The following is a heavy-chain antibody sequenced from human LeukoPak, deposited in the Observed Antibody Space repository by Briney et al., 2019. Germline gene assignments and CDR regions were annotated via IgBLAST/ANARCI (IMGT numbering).Heavy chain of an antibody. CDR2: IRYDGSNK. CDR1: GFTFSSYG. D-gene: IGHD2-2*01. J-gene: IGHJ4*02. V-gene: IGHV3-30*02. Sequence: PGGSLRLSCAASGFTFSSYGMHWVRQAPGKGLEWVAFIRYDGSNKYYADSVKGRFTISRDNSKNTLYLQMNSLRAEDTAVYYCAQGCSSTSCYGNFDYWGQGTLVTVSS. CDR3: AQGCSSTSCYGNFDY.